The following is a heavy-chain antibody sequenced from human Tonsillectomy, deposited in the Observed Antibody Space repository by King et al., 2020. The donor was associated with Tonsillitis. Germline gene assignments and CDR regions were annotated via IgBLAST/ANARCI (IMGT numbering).Heavy chain of an antibody. CDR3: TRDFWKLHVVGDWFDP. V-gene: IGHV3-49*04. Sequence: VQLVESGGDLVQPGRSLRLSCTASGFIFGDYAMSWVRQAPGMGLEWVGFIRSEAYGGTTEYAASVKGRFTISRDDSKAIAYLQMNSLKTEDTAVYYCTRDFWKLHVVGDWFDPWGQGTLVTVSP. CDR2: IRSEAYGGTT. D-gene: IGHD3-3*01. CDR1: GFIFGDYA. J-gene: IGHJ5*02.